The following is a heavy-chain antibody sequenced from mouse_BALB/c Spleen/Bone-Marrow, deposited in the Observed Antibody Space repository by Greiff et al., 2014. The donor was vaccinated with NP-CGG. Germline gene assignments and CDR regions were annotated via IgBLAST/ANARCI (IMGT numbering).Heavy chain of an antibody. CDR2: IWGGGIT. D-gene: IGHD1-1*01. Sequence: QVQLKQSGPGLVAPSQSLSITCTVSGFSLTDYGVSWIRQPPGKGLEWLGVIWGGGITYYNSTLKSRLSISKDNSKSQVFLKMNSLQTDDTAMYYCAKHDTTVVLDYWGQGTTLTVSP. CDR1: GFSLTDYG. J-gene: IGHJ2*01. CDR3: AKHDTTVVLDY. V-gene: IGHV2-6-5*01.